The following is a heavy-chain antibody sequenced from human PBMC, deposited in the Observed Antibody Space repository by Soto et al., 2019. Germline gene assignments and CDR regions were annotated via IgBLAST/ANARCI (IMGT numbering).Heavy chain of an antibody. J-gene: IGHJ4*02. CDR3: ARGPSSVTRFDY. CDR1: GFTFSSYA. Sequence: GGSLRLSCAASGFTFSSYAMHWVRQAPGKGLEWVAVISYDGSNKYYADSVKGRFTISRDNSKNTLYVQMNSLRAEDTAVHYCARGPSSVTRFDYWGQGTMVTASS. D-gene: IGHD3-22*01. V-gene: IGHV3-30-3*01. CDR2: ISYDGSNK.